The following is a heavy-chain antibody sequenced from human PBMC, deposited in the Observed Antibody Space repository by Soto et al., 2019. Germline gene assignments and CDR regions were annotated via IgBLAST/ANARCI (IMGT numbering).Heavy chain of an antibody. V-gene: IGHV4-34*01. J-gene: IGHJ4*02. CDR2: INHSGST. D-gene: IGHD6-13*01. Sequence: PSETLSLTCAVYGGSFSGYYWSWIRQPPGKGLEWIGEINHSGSTNYNPSLKSRVTISVGTSKKSLSLRLSSVTAADTAVYYCVIHRGGRSSLDFWGQGTRVTVSS. CDR1: GGSFSGYY. CDR3: VIHRGGRSSLDF.